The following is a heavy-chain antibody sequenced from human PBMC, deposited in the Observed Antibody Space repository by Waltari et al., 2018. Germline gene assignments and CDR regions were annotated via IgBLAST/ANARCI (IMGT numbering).Heavy chain of an antibody. Sequence: EVQLVQSGAEVKKPGESLKISCKGSGYSFTSYWIVLVPQMPGKGLEWMGRIYPGDSDTRYSPSFQGQVTISADKSISTAYLQWSSLKASDTAMYYCARLPPLYSGSRRYYGMDVWGQGTTVTVSS. V-gene: IGHV5-51*03. J-gene: IGHJ6*02. CDR3: ARLPPLYSGSRRYYGMDV. CDR1: GYSFTSYW. D-gene: IGHD1-26*01. CDR2: IYPGDSDT.